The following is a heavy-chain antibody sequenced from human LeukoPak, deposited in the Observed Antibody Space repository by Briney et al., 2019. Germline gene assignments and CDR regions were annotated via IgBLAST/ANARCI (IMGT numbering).Heavy chain of an antibody. CDR2: FDPEDGET. V-gene: IGHV1-24*01. CDR1: GYTLTELS. J-gene: IGHJ6*03. CDR3: ARVARHAGKESGWLANYYYYYMDV. Sequence: ASVKVSCKVSGYTLTELSMHWVRQAPGKGLEWMGGFDPEDGETIYAQKFQGRVTMTRDTSISTAYMELSRLRSDDTAVYYCARVARHAGKESGWLANYYYYYMDVWGKGTTVTVSS. D-gene: IGHD5-24*01.